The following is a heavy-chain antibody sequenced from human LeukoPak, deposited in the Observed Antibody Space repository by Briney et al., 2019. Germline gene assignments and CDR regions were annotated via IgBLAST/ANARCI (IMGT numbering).Heavy chain of an antibody. V-gene: IGHV3-66*02. Sequence: GGSLRLSCAASGFAVSSNYMSWVRQAPGKGLEWVSVIYSGGSTYYADSVKGRFTISRDNSKNTLYLQMNSLRAEDMAVYYCARTLHDFWSGYYISEGYFDYWGQGTLVTVSS. J-gene: IGHJ4*02. CDR1: GFAVSSNY. D-gene: IGHD3-3*01. CDR3: ARTLHDFWSGYYISEGYFDY. CDR2: IYSGGST.